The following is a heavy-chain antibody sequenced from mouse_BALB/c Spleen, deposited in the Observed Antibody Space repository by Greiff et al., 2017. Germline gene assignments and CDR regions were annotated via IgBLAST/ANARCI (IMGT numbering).Heavy chain of an antibody. CDR3: ARVYRYDGWFAY. D-gene: IGHD2-14*01. CDR2: IYPGDGDT. Sequence: QVQLQQSGAELVRPGSSVKISCKASGYAFSSYWMNWVKQRPGQGLEWIGQIYPGDGDTNYNGKFKGKATLTADKSSSTAYMQLSSLTSEDSAVYFCARVYRYDGWFAYWGQGTTLTVSS. CDR1: GYAFSSYW. J-gene: IGHJ2*01. V-gene: IGHV1-80*01.